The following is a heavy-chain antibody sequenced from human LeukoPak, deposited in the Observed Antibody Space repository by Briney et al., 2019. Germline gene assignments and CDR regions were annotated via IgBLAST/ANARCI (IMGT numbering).Heavy chain of an antibody. CDR2: IKQDGSEK. D-gene: IGHD3-3*01. Sequence: GGSLRLSCAASGFTFSSYAMHWVRQAPGKGLEWVANIKQDGSEKYYVDSVKGRFTISRDNAKNSLYLQMNSLRAEDTAVYYCARCPDFWSGYADYWGQGTLVTVSS. V-gene: IGHV3-7*01. CDR1: GFTFSSYA. J-gene: IGHJ4*02. CDR3: ARCPDFWSGYADY.